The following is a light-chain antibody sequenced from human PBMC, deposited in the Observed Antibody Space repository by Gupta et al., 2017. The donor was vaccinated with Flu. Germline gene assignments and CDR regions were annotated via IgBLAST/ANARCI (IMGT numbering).Light chain of an antibody. CDR2: DVT. V-gene: IGLV2-14*01. Sequence: QSALTQPASVSASPGQSITISCTGTSSDVGGSDYVSWYQQHPDKAPKLIIYDVTNRPSGVSSRFSGSKSGNTASLTISGLQAEDETDYYCSSYTSGSTFYVFGTGTKVTVL. J-gene: IGLJ1*01. CDR1: SSDVGGSDY. CDR3: SSYTSGSTFYV.